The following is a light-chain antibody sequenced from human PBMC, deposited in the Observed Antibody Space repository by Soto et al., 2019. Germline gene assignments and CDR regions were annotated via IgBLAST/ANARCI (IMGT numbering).Light chain of an antibody. J-gene: IGKJ4*01. CDR3: QQDGSSPPLT. V-gene: IGKV3-20*01. CDR2: GAS. Sequence: EIVLMQSPGTLSLSPGERATLSCRASQSVSSSYLDWYKQKPGQAPRLLLYGASIRATGIPERFSGSGSGTDFTLTIIRLKPEDFAVYYWQQDGSSPPLTFGGGTKVELK. CDR1: QSVSSSY.